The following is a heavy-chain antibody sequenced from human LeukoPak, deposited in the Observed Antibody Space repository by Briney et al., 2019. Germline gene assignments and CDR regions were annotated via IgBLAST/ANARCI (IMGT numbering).Heavy chain of an antibody. CDR1: GFTFSSYA. D-gene: IGHD4-11*01. CDR2: ISYDGSNQ. Sequence: GGSLRLSCAASGFTFSSYAMHWVRQAPGKGLEWVAVISYDGSNQYYADSVKGRFTISRDNSKNTLYLQMNSLRAEDTAVYYCARDPSRLRGYSNFDYWGQGTLVTVSS. V-gene: IGHV3-30*04. J-gene: IGHJ4*02. CDR3: ARDPSRLRGYSNFDY.